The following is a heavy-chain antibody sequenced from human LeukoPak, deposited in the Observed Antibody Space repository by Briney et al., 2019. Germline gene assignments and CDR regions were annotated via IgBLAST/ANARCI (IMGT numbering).Heavy chain of an antibody. J-gene: IGHJ4*02. CDR1: GFTFSSYW. D-gene: IGHD6-19*01. Sequence: PGGSLRLSCAASGFTFSSYWMSWVRQAPGKGLEWVANIKEEGSEKYYADSVKGQFTISRDNSKNTLYLQINSRRGEDTSVYYCAKDHLPGIVVADRDYWGQRTLVTVSS. V-gene: IGHV3-7*03. CDR2: IKEEGSEK. CDR3: AKDHLPGIVVADRDY.